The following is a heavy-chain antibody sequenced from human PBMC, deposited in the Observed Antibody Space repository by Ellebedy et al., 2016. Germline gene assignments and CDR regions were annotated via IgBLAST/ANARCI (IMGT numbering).Heavy chain of an antibody. V-gene: IGHV3-30*03. CDR1: ASTFSIYG. J-gene: IGHJ4*02. CDR3: ATDSGSAR. Sequence: GGSLRLXXAASASTFSIYGLHWVRQAPGKGLEWVAVISFDGSNKYYADSVKGRFTISRDTSKNTLYLQMNSLRAGDTAVYYCATDSGSARWGQGTLVTVSS. CDR2: ISFDGSNK. D-gene: IGHD1-26*01.